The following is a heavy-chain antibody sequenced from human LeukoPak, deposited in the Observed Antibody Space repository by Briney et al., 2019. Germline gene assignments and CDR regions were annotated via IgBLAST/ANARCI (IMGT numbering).Heavy chain of an antibody. D-gene: IGHD2-15*01. Sequence: SETLSLTCTVSGRSISSSSYYWGWIRQPPGKGLEWIGSIYYSGSTYYNPSLKSRVTISVDTSKNQFSLKLSSVTAAETAVYYCARDTRSGGTINWGEGTLVTVSS. J-gene: IGHJ4*02. CDR1: GRSISSSSYY. V-gene: IGHV4-39*07. CDR3: ARDTRSGGTIN. CDR2: IYYSGST.